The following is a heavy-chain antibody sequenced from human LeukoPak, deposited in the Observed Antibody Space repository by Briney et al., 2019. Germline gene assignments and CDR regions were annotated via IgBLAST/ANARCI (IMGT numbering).Heavy chain of an antibody. CDR3: ARGYGYSYGLFDY. CDR2: IYAYNGNT. D-gene: IGHD5-18*01. V-gene: IGHV1-18*01. CDR1: GYTFTNYD. J-gene: IGHJ4*02. Sequence: ASVKVSCKASGYTFTNYDISWVRQAPGQGLEWMGRIYAYNGNTKYAQKPQGRVTMATDTSTSTAYMELRSLRSDDTAVYFCARGYGYSYGLFDYWGQGTLVTVSS.